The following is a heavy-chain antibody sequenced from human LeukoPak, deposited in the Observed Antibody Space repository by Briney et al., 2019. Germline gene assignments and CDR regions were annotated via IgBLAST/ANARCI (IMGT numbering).Heavy chain of an antibody. D-gene: IGHD3-16*02. CDR1: GFTFSNAW. V-gene: IGHV3-15*01. Sequence: GGSLRLSCAASGFTFSNAWMSWVRQAPGKGLEWVGRIKSKTDGGTTDYAAPVKGRFTISRDDSKNTLYLQMNSLKTEDTAVYYCTTDRSRLRLGELSFFDYWGQGTLVTVSS. J-gene: IGHJ4*02. CDR3: TTDRSRLRLGELSFFDY. CDR2: IKSKTDGGTT.